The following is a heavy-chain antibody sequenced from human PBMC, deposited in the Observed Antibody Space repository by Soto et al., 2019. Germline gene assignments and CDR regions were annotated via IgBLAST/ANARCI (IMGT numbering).Heavy chain of an antibody. Sequence: QVQLQESGPGLVKPSQTLSLTCTVSGGSISSGGYYWSWIRQHPGKGLEWIGYIYYSGSTYYNPSLKGPVTLSVDTFKNQFSLEASSVTAADTAVYYWARGGIVGTMGKGNFDHWGQGTLVTVSS. D-gene: IGHD1-26*01. CDR1: GGSISSGGYY. V-gene: IGHV4-31*01. J-gene: IGHJ4*02. CDR3: ARGGIVGTMGKGNFDH. CDR2: IYYSGST.